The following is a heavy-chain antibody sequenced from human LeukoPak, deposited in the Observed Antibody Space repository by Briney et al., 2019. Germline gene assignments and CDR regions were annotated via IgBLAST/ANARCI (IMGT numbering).Heavy chain of an antibody. V-gene: IGHV3-21*01. CDR3: ARSEARIVVVPAAPDY. CDR1: GFTFSSYS. CDR2: ISSSSSYI. J-gene: IGHJ4*02. D-gene: IGHD2-2*01. Sequence: GGSLRLSCAASGFTFSSYSMNWVRQAPGKGLEWVSSISSSSSYIYYADSVKGRFTISRDNAKNSLYLQMNSLRAEDTAVYYCARSEARIVVVPAAPDYWGQGTLVTVSS.